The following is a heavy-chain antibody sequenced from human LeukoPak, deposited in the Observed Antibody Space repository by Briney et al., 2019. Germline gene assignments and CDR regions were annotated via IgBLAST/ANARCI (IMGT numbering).Heavy chain of an antibody. J-gene: IGHJ5*02. CDR2: IRPSGDNT. CDR1: GFTFSSYD. CDR3: ARVAGWHWFDP. V-gene: IGHV3-23*01. Sequence: PGGALRLSCAASGFTFSSYDMTWVRQAPGRGLEWGSSIRPSGDNTYYGYSVKGVFTISRDTSKNTVYLQMNNMRVDDTAVYYCARVAGWHWFDPWGQGTLVTVSS. D-gene: IGHD6-19*01.